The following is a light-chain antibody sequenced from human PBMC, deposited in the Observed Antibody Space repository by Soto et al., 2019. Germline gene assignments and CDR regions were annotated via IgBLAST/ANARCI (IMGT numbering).Light chain of an antibody. CDR3: CSYGGRSTYV. CDR1: SSDVGSYNL. J-gene: IGLJ1*01. CDR2: EGT. V-gene: IGLV2-23*01. Sequence: QSALTQPASVSGSPGQSITISCTGTSSDVGSYNLVSWYQQHPGQAPKLIIYEGTKRPSGVSNRFSGSKSANTASLTISGLQPEDEADYFCCSYGGRSTYVFGSGTKSPS.